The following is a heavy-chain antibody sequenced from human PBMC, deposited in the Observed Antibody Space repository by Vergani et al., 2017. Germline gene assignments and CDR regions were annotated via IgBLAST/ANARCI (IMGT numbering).Heavy chain of an antibody. V-gene: IGHV3-49*04. CDR3: AVEIYDYGGSRDFDY. Sequence: EVQLVESGGDLVQPGRSLRLSCQTSGFNFGESGVSWVCQAPGKGLEWIGFIRSKTYGATTEYAASVRGRFTISRDDSKGIAYLQMSSLKKEDTAVYRCAVEIYDYGGSRDFDYWGQGTLVVVSS. CDR2: IRSKTYGATT. CDR1: GFNFGESG. J-gene: IGHJ4*02. D-gene: IGHD4-23*01.